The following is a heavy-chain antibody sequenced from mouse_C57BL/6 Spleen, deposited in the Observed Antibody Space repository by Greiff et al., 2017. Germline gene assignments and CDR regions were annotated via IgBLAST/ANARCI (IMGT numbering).Heavy chain of an antibody. D-gene: IGHD2-3*01. Sequence: VKLMESGAELVRPGASVTLSCKASGYTFTDYEMHWVKQTPVHGLEWIGAIDPETGGTAYNQKFKGKAILTADKSSSTAYMELRSLTSEDSAVYYCTRGWLLQAWFAYWGQGTLVTVSA. V-gene: IGHV1-15*01. CDR3: TRGWLLQAWFAY. CDR1: GYTFTDYE. J-gene: IGHJ3*01. CDR2: IDPETGGT.